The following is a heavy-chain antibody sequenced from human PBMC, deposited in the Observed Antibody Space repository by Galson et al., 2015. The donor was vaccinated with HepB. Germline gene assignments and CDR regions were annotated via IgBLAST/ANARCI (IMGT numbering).Heavy chain of an antibody. Sequence: SLRLSCAASGFTFSSYSMNWVRQAPGKGLEWVSSISSSSSYIYYADPVKGRFTISRDNAKNSLYLQMNSLRAEDTAVYYCARGPDIVVVVAAGAFDIWGQGTMVTVSS. CDR1: GFTFSSYS. CDR2: ISSSSSYI. J-gene: IGHJ3*02. D-gene: IGHD2-15*01. CDR3: ARGPDIVVVVAAGAFDI. V-gene: IGHV3-21*01.